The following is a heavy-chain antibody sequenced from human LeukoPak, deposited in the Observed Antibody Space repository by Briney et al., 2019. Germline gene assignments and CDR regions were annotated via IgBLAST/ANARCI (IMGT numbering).Heavy chain of an antibody. CDR3: ARESGYSYGSLDY. CDR2: IIPIFGTA. Sequence: SVKVSCKASGGTFSRYAISWARQAPGQGLEWMGEIIPIFGTANYAQKFQGRVTITADESTSTAYMELSSLRSEDTAVYYCARESGYSYGSLDYWGQGTLVTVSS. J-gene: IGHJ4*02. CDR1: GGTFSRYA. V-gene: IGHV1-69*01. D-gene: IGHD5-18*01.